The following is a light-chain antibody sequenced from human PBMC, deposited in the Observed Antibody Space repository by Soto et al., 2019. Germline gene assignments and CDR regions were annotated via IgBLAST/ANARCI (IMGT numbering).Light chain of an antibody. Sequence: ENVLTQSPGTLSLSPGGRASLSCGASQSVSSSYLAWYQQQPGQAPRLLIYGTSNRATGIPDKFSGSGSGTDFSLTISRLEPEDFALYYCQQYGHSLSLTFGQGTRLEIK. CDR1: QSVSSSY. CDR3: QQYGHSLSLT. CDR2: GTS. J-gene: IGKJ5*01. V-gene: IGKV3-20*01.